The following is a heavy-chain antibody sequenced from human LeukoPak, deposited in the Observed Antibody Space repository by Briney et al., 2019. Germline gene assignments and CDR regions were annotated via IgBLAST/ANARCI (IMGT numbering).Heavy chain of an antibody. Sequence: GGALRLSCAASGFTFSSYSMNWVRQAPGKGLEWVSSISSSNSYIYYADSVKGRFTISRDNAKNSLYLQMNSLRAEDTAVYYCAREAYDSSGVDYWGQGTLVTVSS. J-gene: IGHJ4*02. CDR1: GFTFSSYS. CDR3: AREAYDSSGVDY. D-gene: IGHD3-22*01. CDR2: ISSSNSYI. V-gene: IGHV3-21*01.